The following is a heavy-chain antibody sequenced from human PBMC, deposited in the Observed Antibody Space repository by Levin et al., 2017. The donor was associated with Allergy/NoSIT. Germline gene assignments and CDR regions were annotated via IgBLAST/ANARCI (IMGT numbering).Heavy chain of an antibody. J-gene: IGHJ3*02. CDR2: IKQDGSEK. Sequence: GESLKISCAASGFTFSSYWMSWVRQAPGKGLEWVANIKQDGSEKYYVDSVKGRFTISRDNAKNSLYLQMNSLRAEDTAVYYCARELPVAGTRDDAFDIWGQGTMVTVSS. CDR1: GFTFSSYW. CDR3: ARELPVAGTRDDAFDI. D-gene: IGHD6-19*01. V-gene: IGHV3-7*04.